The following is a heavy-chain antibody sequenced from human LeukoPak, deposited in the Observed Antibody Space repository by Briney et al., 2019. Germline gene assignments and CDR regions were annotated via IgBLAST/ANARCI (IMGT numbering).Heavy chain of an antibody. J-gene: IGHJ4*02. CDR1: GFIFRDFS. CDR2: MNEYGSEI. CDR3: ARPRGCGSSRCNNFDY. V-gene: IGHV3-7*01. Sequence: GGSLRLSCSVSGFIFRDFSMSWVRQAPGKGLEWVAKMNEYGSEIFYVDSVKGRFTISRDNGKNSLYLQMNRLRAEDTAVYYCARPRGCGSSRCNNFDYWGQGTLVTASS. D-gene: IGHD2-2*01.